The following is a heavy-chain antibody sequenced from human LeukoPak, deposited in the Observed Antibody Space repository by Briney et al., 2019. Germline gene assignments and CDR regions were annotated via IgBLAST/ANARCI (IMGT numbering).Heavy chain of an antibody. Sequence: SETLSLTCTVSGVSISSSNYYWRWHGQPPGKGLEWIGSIYYSRSTYYIPALNSRVTISVGTSKNQFSLKLNSVTAADTAVYYCATHSSSRGPLRYWGEGALVTVSS. V-gene: IGHV4-39*01. CDR3: ATHSSSRGPLRY. D-gene: IGHD6-13*01. CDR2: IYYSRST. J-gene: IGHJ4*02. CDR1: GVSISSSNYY.